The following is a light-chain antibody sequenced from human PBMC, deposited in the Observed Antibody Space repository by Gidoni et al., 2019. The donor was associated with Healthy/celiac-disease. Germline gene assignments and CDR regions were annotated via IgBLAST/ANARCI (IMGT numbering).Light chain of an antibody. V-gene: IGKV1-39*01. CDR3: PQSYSTPYS. J-gene: IGKJ2*03. CDR2: AAS. CDR1: QSISSY. Sequence: DIQMTKSPSSLSASVGDRVTITCRASQSISSYLKWYQQKQGKAPKLLIYAASSLQSGVQSRFSGSGSGTDFTLTISSLQPEDFATYYCPQSYSTPYSFGQGTKLEIK.